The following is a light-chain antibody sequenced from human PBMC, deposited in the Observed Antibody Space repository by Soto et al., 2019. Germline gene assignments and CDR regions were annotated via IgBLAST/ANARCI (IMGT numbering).Light chain of an antibody. Sequence: ETVMTQSPATLSVSPGERVTLSCRASQTVTIDYLAWYHQAPGQAPRLLIYGAFNRATGISDRFSGSGSGTDFTLSISKLEPGDFGVYFCHQYGKSPRTFGQGTKVDIK. CDR3: HQYGKSPRT. V-gene: IGKV3-20*01. CDR2: GAF. J-gene: IGKJ1*01. CDR1: QTVTIDY.